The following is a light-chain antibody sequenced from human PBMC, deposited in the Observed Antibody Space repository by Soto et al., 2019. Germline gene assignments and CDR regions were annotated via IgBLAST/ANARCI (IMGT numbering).Light chain of an antibody. CDR1: QSISMC. J-gene: IGKJ1*01. CDR3: QQYNNCSPT. CDR2: DAS. Sequence: DILMTQSPATPSASLGDRVAITCRASQSISMCLAWYQQKPGQAPKLLIHDASSLATGVPSRFSGSGSGTEFTLTISSLQPEDFATYYCQQYNNCSPTFGQGTKVDIK. V-gene: IGKV1-5*01.